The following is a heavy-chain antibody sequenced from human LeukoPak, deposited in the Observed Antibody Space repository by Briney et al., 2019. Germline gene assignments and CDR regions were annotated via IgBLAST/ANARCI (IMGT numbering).Heavy chain of an antibody. D-gene: IGHD2-21*02. J-gene: IGHJ4*02. CDR1: GLTFSTRG. CDR2: ISSDGDTT. Sequence: PGGSLRLSCEASGLTFSTRGMSWVRQAPGKGLEWISTISSDGDTTYYVDSVRGRFTISRDNSKNTLYLQMSSLRAEDTAIYYCARMTANYWGQGTLVTVSS. V-gene: IGHV3-23*01. CDR3: ARMTANY.